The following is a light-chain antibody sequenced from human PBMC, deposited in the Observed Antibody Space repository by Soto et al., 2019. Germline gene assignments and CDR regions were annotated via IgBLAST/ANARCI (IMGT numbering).Light chain of an antibody. J-gene: IGKJ5*01. V-gene: IGKV3-11*01. CDR1: QRVSSY. Sequence: PGERVTLSCRASQRVSSYLAWYQQKPGQAPRLLIYDASNRATGIPARFTGSGSGTDFTLTISRLEPEDFAVYYCQQRNSWPITFGQGTRLEIK. CDR2: DAS. CDR3: QQRNSWPIT.